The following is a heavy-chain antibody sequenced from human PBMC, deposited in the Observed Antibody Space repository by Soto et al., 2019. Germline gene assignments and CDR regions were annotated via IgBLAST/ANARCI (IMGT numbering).Heavy chain of an antibody. V-gene: IGHV1-69*13. J-gene: IGHJ5*02. CDR2: IIPIFGTA. D-gene: IGHD3-22*01. CDR3: ARDRGPSSGYYPYWFDP. Sequence: ASVKVSCKASGCTFSSYAISWVRQAPGQGLEWMGEIIPIFGTANYAQKFQGRVTITADESTSTAYMELSSLRSKDTAVYYCARDRGPSSGYYPYWFDPWGQGTLVTVSS. CDR1: GCTFSSYA.